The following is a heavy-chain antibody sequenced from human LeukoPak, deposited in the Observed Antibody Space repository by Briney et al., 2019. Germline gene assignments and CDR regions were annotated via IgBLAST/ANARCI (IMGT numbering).Heavy chain of an antibody. CDR2: ISPNGGST. CDR1: GYSFINFY. Sequence: ASVKVSCKASGYSFINFYIHWVRQAPGQGLEWMGIISPNGGSTSYAQKFQGRVTMTRDTSTTTVYMELSSLRSEDTAVYHCARAPVSGPESAYWYFDLWGRGTLVTVSS. CDR3: ARAPVSGPESAYWYFDL. D-gene: IGHD3-3*01. V-gene: IGHV1-46*01. J-gene: IGHJ2*01.